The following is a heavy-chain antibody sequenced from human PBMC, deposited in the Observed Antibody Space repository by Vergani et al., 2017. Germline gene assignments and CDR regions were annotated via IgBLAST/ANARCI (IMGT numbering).Heavy chain of an antibody. CDR2: IIPILGIA. CDR3: ARLTVTTEGWFDP. Sequence: QVQLVQSGAEVKKPGSSVKVSCKASGGTFSSYAISWVRQAPGQGLEWMGRIIPILGIANYAQKFQGRVTITADKSTSTAYMELSSLRSEDTAVYYCARLTVTTEGWFDPWGQGTLVTVSS. D-gene: IGHD4-17*01. V-gene: IGHV1-69*09. CDR1: GGTFSSYA. J-gene: IGHJ5*02.